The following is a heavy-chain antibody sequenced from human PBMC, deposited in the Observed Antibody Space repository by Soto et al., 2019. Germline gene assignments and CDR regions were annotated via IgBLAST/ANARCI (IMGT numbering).Heavy chain of an antibody. CDR3: AREDGYNTPGAFDI. CDR1: GGTFSSYA. CDR2: IIPIFGTA. V-gene: IGHV1-69*06. D-gene: IGHD5-12*01. Sequence: ASVKVSCKASGGTFSSYAISWVRQAPGQGLEWMGGIIPIFGTANYAQKFQGRVTITADKSTSTAYMELSSLRSEDTAVYYCAREDGYNTPGAFDIWGQGTMVTVSS. J-gene: IGHJ3*02.